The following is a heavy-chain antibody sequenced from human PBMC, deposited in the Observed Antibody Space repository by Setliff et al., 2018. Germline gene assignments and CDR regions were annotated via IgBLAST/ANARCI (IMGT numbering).Heavy chain of an antibody. CDR2: INGASGNT. CDR3: ARGQTVGPNSGKDY. V-gene: IGHV1-3*01. D-gene: IGHD1-26*01. Sequence: ASVKVSCKASGYSLSAYVMHWVRQAPGQRLEWMGWINGASGNTKYSQKFQGRVTITSDTSANTAFMELSSLRSEDSSMYYCARGQTVGPNSGKDYWGQGTLVTVSS. CDR1: GYSLSAYV. J-gene: IGHJ4*02.